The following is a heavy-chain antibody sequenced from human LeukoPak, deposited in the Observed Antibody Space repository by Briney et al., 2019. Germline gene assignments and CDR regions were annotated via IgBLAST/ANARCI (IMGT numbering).Heavy chain of an antibody. J-gene: IGHJ4*02. Sequence: PGRSLRLSCAASGFTFSLYVMHWVRQAPGKGLEWVAVISYHGNNEYYADSVKGRFTISRDNSKNTLYLQMNSLTAEDTAVYYYARCPESSGYYYELDSWGQGTLVTVSS. CDR1: GFTFSLYV. V-gene: IGHV3-30*03. CDR3: ARCPESSGYYYELDS. CDR2: ISYHGNNE. D-gene: IGHD3-22*01.